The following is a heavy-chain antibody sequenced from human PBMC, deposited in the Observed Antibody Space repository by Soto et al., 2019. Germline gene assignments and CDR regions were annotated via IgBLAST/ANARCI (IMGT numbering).Heavy chain of an antibody. CDR1: GGSFSGYY. CDR2: INHSGST. Sequence: PSETLSLTCAVYGGSFSGYYWSWIRQPPGKGLEWIGEINHSGSTNYNPSLKSRVTISVDTSKNQFSLKLSSVTAADTAVYYCARGQSVLRYFAWPQRLFDYWGQGTLVTVSS. CDR3: ARGQSVLRYFAWPQRLFDY. D-gene: IGHD3-9*01. V-gene: IGHV4-34*01. J-gene: IGHJ4*02.